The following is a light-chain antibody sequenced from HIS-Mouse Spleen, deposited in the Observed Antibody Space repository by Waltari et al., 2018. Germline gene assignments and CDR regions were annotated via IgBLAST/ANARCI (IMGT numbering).Light chain of an antibody. J-gene: IGLJ2*01. CDR2: EGS. CDR1: SSDVGSYNL. CDR3: CSYAGSSTFVVV. V-gene: IGLV2-23*03. Sequence: QSALTQPASVSGSPGQSITISCTGTSSDVGSYNLVSWYQQPPGKAPKLMIYEGSRRTSGVSNRFSGSKSGNTASLTSSGLQAEDEADYYCCSYAGSSTFVVVFGGGTKLTVL.